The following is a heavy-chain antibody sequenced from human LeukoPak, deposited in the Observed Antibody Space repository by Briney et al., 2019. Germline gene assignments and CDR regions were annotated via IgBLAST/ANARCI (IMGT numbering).Heavy chain of an antibody. Sequence: GGSLRLSCAASGFTFSSYGMHWVRQAPGKGLEWVAVISYDGSNKYYADSVKGRFTISRDNSKNTLYLQMNSLRAGDTAVYYCANSYYDSSGYYFDYWGQGTLVTVSS. V-gene: IGHV3-30*18. J-gene: IGHJ4*02. CDR3: ANSYYDSSGYYFDY. CDR2: ISYDGSNK. D-gene: IGHD3-22*01. CDR1: GFTFSSYG.